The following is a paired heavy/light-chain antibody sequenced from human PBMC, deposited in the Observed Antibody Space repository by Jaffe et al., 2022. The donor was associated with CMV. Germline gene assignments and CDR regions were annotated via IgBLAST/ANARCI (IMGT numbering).Light chain of an antibody. Sequence: DIQMTQSPSILSASVGDRVTITCRASQSLNNWLAWYQQIPGKAPKLLIYEASTLKSGVPSRFSGSGSGTDFTLTISSLQPDDFATYYCQQYDTYPWTFGQGTKVEIK. CDR2: EAS. V-gene: IGKV1-5*03. CDR1: QSLNNW. CDR3: QQYDTYPWT. J-gene: IGKJ1*01.
Heavy chain of an antibody. CDR2: ISGDGVNT. CDR1: GFIFRSFG. CDR3: AKDHLDYDTSGYNTYGAFDI. V-gene: IGHV3-23*01. J-gene: IGHJ3*02. Sequence: EMQLLESGGALVQPGGSLRLSCAASGFIFRSFGMSWVRRAPGRGLEWVSTISGDGVNTYYADSVEGRFTISRDNSKNTLYLQMNSLGGEDTALYYCAKDHLDYDTSGYNTYGAFDIWGQGTLVTVPS. D-gene: IGHD3-22*01.